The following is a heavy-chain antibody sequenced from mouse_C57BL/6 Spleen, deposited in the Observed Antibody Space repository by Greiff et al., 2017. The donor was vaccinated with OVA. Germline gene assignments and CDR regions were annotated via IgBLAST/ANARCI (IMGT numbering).Heavy chain of an antibody. CDR2: INPNYGTT. J-gene: IGHJ4*01. CDR3: ARMGNYGYEGYAMDY. D-gene: IGHD2-2*01. V-gene: IGHV1-39*01. CDR1: GYSFTDYN. Sequence: EVQLQQSGPELVKLGASVKISCKASGYSFTDYNMNWVKQSNGKSLEWIGVINPNYGTTSYNQKFKGKATLTVDQSSSTAYMQLNSLTSEDSAVYYCARMGNYGYEGYAMDYWGQGTSVTVSS.